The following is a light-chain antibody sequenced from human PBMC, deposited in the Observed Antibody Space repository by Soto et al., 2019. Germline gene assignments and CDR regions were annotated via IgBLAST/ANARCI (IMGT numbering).Light chain of an antibody. CDR2: AAS. J-gene: IGKJ2*01. Sequence: SASTGDRVTITCRASQGISSYLAWYQQKPGKAPKLLIYAASTLQSGVPSRFSGSGSGTDFTLTISCLQSEDFATYYCQQYYSYPLTFGQGTKVDIK. CDR3: QQYYSYPLT. V-gene: IGKV1-8*01. CDR1: QGISSY.